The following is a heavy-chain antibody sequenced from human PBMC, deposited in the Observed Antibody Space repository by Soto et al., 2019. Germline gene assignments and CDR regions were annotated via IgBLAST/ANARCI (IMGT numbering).Heavy chain of an antibody. Sequence: EVQLVESGGGLVKPGGSLRLSCAASGFTFSSYSVIWVRQAPGKGLEWVSSISSGSSYIYYADSVKGRFTISGDNAKSSLFLQMNSLRADDTAVYYCARVPMDYYDSSGYLDYWGQGTLVTVSS. CDR1: GFTFSSYS. CDR2: ISSGSSYI. J-gene: IGHJ4*02. CDR3: ARVPMDYYDSSGYLDY. D-gene: IGHD3-22*01. V-gene: IGHV3-21*01.